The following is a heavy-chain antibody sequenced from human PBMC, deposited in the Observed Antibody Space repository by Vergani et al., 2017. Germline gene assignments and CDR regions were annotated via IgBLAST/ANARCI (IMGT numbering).Heavy chain of an antibody. CDR1: GGSMSGYY. D-gene: IGHD3-10*01. Sequence: QVRLQESGPGLVKPSETLSLTCSVSGGSMSGYYWSWIRQPPGKELEWIGYMYHSGSTNYNPSLETRVTISGDTSQNQFFLKVNSVTSAATAVYYCGRVADFYGLGSRLLDLWGQGILVTVSS. CDR2: MYHSGST. V-gene: IGHV4-59*01. J-gene: IGHJ5*02. CDR3: GRVADFYGLGSRLLDL.